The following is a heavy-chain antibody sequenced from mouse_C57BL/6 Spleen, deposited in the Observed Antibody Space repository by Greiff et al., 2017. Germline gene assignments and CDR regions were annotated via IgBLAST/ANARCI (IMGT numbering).Heavy chain of an antibody. Sequence: QVQLQQPGAELVRPGSSVKLSCKASGYTFTSYWMDWVKQRPGQGLEWIGNIYPSDSETHYNQKFKDKATLTVDKSSSTAYMQLSSLTSEDSAVYYCAREADGYEFAYWGQGTLVTVSA. D-gene: IGHD2-2*01. CDR3: AREADGYEFAY. CDR1: GYTFTSYW. V-gene: IGHV1-61*01. CDR2: IYPSDSET. J-gene: IGHJ3*01.